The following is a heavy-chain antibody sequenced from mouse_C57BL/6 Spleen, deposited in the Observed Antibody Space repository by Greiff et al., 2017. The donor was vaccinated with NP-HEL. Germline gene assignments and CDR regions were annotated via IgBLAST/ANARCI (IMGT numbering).Heavy chain of an antibody. CDR1: GFTFSDYG. J-gene: IGHJ3*01. CDR2: ISSGSSTI. D-gene: IGHD2-4*01. V-gene: IGHV5-17*01. CDR3: ARPIYYDYDEGEFAY. Sequence: EVKVVESGGGLVKPGGSLKLSCAASGFTFSDYGMHWVRQAPEKGLEWVAYISSGSSTIYYADTVKGRFTISRDNAKNTLFLQMTSLRSEDTAMYYCARPIYYDYDEGEFAYWGQGTLVTVSA.